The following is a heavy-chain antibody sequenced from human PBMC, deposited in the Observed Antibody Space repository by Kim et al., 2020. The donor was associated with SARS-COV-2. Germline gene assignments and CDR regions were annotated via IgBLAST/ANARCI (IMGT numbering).Heavy chain of an antibody. CDR3: ASDWGDCSSTSCYRAGSYYFDY. D-gene: IGHD2-2*01. Sequence: ASVKVSCKASGYTFTSYGISWVRQAPGQGLEWMGWISAYNGNTNYAQKLQGRVTMTTDTSTSTAYMELRSLRSDDTAVYYCASDWGDCSSTSCYRAGSYYFDYWGQGTLVTVSS. J-gene: IGHJ4*02. CDR1: GYTFTSYG. V-gene: IGHV1-18*01. CDR2: ISAYNGNT.